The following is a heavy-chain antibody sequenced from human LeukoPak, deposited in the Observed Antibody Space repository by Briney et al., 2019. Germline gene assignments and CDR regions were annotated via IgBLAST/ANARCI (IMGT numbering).Heavy chain of an antibody. CDR2: INPSGGST. V-gene: IGHV1-46*01. D-gene: IGHD3-3*01. Sequence: ASVKVSCKASGYTFTSYYMHWVRQAPGQGLEWMGIINPSGGSTSYAQKFQGRVTMTRDTSTSTVYMELSSLRSEDTAVYYCARDSITIFGVVTAAYYYMDVWGKGTTVTVSS. CDR3: ARDSITIFGVVTAAYYYMDV. J-gene: IGHJ6*03. CDR1: GYTFTSYY.